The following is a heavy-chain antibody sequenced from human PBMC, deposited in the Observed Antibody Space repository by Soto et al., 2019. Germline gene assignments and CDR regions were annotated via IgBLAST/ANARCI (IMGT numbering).Heavy chain of an antibody. CDR2: INSDGRST. CDR3: VIERSC. CDR1: RVSICSCW. V-gene: IGHV3-74*01. Sequence: CAAWRVSICSCWMHRDRQTPGKGLVWVSRINSDGRSTSYADSVKGRFTISRDNAKNTLYLQMISLSPADAGVDYCVIERSCRGWGTPVPVSS. J-gene: IGHJ4*02.